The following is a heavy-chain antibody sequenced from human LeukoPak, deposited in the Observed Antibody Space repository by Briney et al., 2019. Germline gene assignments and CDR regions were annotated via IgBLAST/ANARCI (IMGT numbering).Heavy chain of an antibody. CDR3: ARVRSDYYDSSGYYLDDEFDY. Sequence: ASVKVSCKASGYTFTGYYMHWVRQAPGQGLEWMGWINPNSGGTTYARKIQGEVTMHRDTCISTAYMELSRLRSDDTAVYYCARVRSDYYDSSGYYLDDEFDYWGQGTLVTVSS. CDR1: GYTFTGYY. CDR2: INPNSGGT. J-gene: IGHJ4*02. V-gene: IGHV1-2*07. D-gene: IGHD3-22*01.